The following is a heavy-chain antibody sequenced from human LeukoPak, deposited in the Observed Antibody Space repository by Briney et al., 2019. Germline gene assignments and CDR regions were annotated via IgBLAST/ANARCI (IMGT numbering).Heavy chain of an antibody. CDR1: GFTFDDYA. D-gene: IGHD2-2*01. Sequence: GGSLRLSCAASGFTFDDYAMHWVRHAPGKGLEWVSGISWNSGSIGYADSVKGRFTISRDNSKNTLYLQMNSLRAEDTAVYYCASRSAGYCSSTSCYRRVDFQHWGQGTLVTVSS. CDR3: ASRSAGYCSSTSCYRRVDFQH. CDR2: ISWNSGSI. V-gene: IGHV3-9*01. J-gene: IGHJ1*01.